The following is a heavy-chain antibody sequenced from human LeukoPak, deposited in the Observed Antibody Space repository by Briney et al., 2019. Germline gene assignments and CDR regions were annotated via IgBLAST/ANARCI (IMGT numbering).Heavy chain of an antibody. CDR3: AKAPNYDRYYYYGMDV. CDR2: ISYDGSNK. V-gene: IGHV3-30*18. J-gene: IGHJ6*02. D-gene: IGHD5-12*01. Sequence: GGSLRLSCAASGFTFSSYGMHWVRRAPGKGLEWVAVISYDGSNKYYADSVKGRFTISRDNSKNTLYLQVNSLRAEDTAVYYCAKAPNYDRYYYYGMDVWGQGTTVTVSS. CDR1: GFTFSSYG.